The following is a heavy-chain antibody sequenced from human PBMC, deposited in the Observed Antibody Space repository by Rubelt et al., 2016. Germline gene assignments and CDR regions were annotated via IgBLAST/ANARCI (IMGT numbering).Heavy chain of an antibody. J-gene: IGHJ5*02. CDR3: AYDENWFDP. Sequence: MHWVRQAPGQRLEWMGWINTGNGNTKYSQNFQGRVTITRDTSATTAYMELSSLRSEDTAVYYCAYDENWFDPWGQGTLVTVSS. V-gene: IGHV1-3*04. D-gene: IGHD3-3*01. CDR2: INTGNGNT.